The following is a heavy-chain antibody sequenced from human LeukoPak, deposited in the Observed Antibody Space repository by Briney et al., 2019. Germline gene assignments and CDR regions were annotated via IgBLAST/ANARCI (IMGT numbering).Heavy chain of an antibody. Sequence: ASVKVSCKASGYTFTSYGISWVRQAPGQGLEWTGWISAYNGNTNYAQRLQGRVTMTTDTSTSTAYMELRSLRSDDTAVYYCARDHSLSGWFDPWGQGTLVTVSS. CDR3: ARDHSLSGWFDP. V-gene: IGHV1-18*01. CDR1: GYTFTSYG. CDR2: ISAYNGNT. D-gene: IGHD3-16*01. J-gene: IGHJ5*02.